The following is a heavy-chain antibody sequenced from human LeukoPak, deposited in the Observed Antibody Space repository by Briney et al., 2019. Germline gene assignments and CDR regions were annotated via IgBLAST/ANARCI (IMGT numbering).Heavy chain of an antibody. V-gene: IGHV3-21*01. CDR2: ISSTSRFI. J-gene: IGHJ4*02. CDR1: GFTFKAYT. D-gene: IGHD1-26*01. Sequence: GGSLRLSCATSGFTFKAYTMNWVRQTPGKGLEWVSSISSTSRFIHYADSVKGRFTISRDDDRNSLYLQMNSLRAEDTAVYYCARDGSYFGQYYFDYWGQGTLVTVSS. CDR3: ARDGSYFGQYYFDY.